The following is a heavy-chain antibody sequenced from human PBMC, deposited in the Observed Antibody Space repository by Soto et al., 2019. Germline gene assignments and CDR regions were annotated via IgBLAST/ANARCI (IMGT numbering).Heavy chain of an antibody. CDR3: AGGGSITGITFDY. CDR1: GFTFSSYG. D-gene: IGHD1-20*01. Sequence: QVQLVGSGGGVVQPGRSLRLSCAASGFTFSSYGMHWVRQAPGKGLEWVAVMWYDGSNKYYADSVKGRFTISRDNSKNTLYLQMNSLRAEDAAVYYCAGGGSITGITFDYWGQGTLVAVSS. J-gene: IGHJ4*02. V-gene: IGHV3-33*01. CDR2: MWYDGSNK.